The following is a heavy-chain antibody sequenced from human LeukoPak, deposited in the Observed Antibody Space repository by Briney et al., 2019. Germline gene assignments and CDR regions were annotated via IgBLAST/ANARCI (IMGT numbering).Heavy chain of an antibody. Sequence: ASVKVSCKASGYTFTGYYMHWVRQAPGQGLEWMGWIIPNSGGTNYAQKFQGRVTMTRDTSISTAYMELSRLRSDDTAVYYCARVVAYYYGMDVWGQGTTVTASS. V-gene: IGHV1-2*02. CDR1: GYTFTGYY. CDR2: IIPNSGGT. CDR3: ARVVAYYYGMDV. J-gene: IGHJ6*02.